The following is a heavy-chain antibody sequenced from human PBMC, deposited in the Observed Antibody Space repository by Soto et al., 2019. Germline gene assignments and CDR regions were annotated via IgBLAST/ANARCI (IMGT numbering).Heavy chain of an antibody. V-gene: IGHV1-2*02. CDR3: ARDEEITIFGVVIPRYFDY. J-gene: IGHJ4*02. D-gene: IGHD3-3*01. CDR1: GYTFTGYY. CDR2: INPNSGGT. Sequence: ASVKVSCKASGYTFTGYYMHWVRQAPGQGLEWRGWINPNSGGTNYAQKFQGRVTMTRDTSISTAYMELSRLRSDDTAVYYCARDEEITIFGVVIPRYFDYWGQGTLVTVSS.